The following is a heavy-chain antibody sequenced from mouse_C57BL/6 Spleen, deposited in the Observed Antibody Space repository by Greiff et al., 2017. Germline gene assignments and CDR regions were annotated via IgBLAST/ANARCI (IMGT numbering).Heavy chain of an antibody. J-gene: IGHJ2*01. CDR1: GYTFTDYY. CDR2: INPYNGGT. CDR3: ASYYGSSSYY. D-gene: IGHD1-1*01. Sequence: EVQLQQSGPVLVKPGASVKMSCKASGYTFTDYYMNWVKQSHGKSLEWIGVINPYNGGTSYNQKFKGKATLTVDKSSSTAYMELNSLTSEDSAVYYCASYYGSSSYYWGQGTTLTVSS. V-gene: IGHV1-19*01.